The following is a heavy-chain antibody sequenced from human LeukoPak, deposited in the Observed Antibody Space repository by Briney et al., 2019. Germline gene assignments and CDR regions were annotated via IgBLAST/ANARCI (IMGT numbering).Heavy chain of an antibody. CDR1: GGSLSGHY. V-gene: IGHV4-34*01. CDR3: ARGDIVGATTTSFDY. D-gene: IGHD1-26*01. CDR2: INHSGST. J-gene: IGHJ4*02. Sequence: SETLSLTCAVHGGSLSGHYWSWIRQPPGKGLEWIGEINHSGSTNYNPSLKSRVTISVDTSKNQFSLKLSSVTAADTAVYYCARGDIVGATTTSFDYWGQGTLVTVSS.